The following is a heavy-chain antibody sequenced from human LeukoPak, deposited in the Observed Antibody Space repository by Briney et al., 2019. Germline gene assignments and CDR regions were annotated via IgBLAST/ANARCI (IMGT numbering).Heavy chain of an antibody. J-gene: IGHJ4*02. CDR1: GFTFGSYA. CDR2: ISGSGGST. CDR3: AKGRGLGIVVVPAAPSDY. Sequence: GGSLRLSCAASGFTFGSYAMSWVRQAPGKGLEWVSAISGSGGSTYYANSVKGRFTISRDNSKNTLYLQMNSLRAEDTAVYYCAKGRGLGIVVVPAAPSDYWGQGTLVTVSS. V-gene: IGHV3-23*01. D-gene: IGHD2-2*01.